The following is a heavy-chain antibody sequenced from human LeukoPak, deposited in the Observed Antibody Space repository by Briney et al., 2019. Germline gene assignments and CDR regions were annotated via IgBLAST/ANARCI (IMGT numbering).Heavy chain of an antibody. CDR2: IYYSGNT. CDR1: GGSISTYY. V-gene: IGHV4-59*01. J-gene: IGHJ2*01. Sequence: SETLSLTCTVSGGSISTYYWSWIRQPPGKGLEWIGYIYYSGNTNYYPSLKSRVAMSVDTSKNQFSLNLNSVTAADTAVYYCARVGNYYFDLWGRGTLVTVSS. D-gene: IGHD1-1*01. CDR3: ARVGNYYFDL.